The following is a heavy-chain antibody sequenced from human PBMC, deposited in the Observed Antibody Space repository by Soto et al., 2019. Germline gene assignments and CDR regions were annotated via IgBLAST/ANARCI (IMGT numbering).Heavy chain of an antibody. V-gene: IGHV5-10-1*01. D-gene: IGHD3-10*01. CDR2: IDPSDSYT. CDR1: GYSFTSYC. J-gene: IGHJ4*02. CDR3: ARLRVGFGELLTY. Sequence: PGESLKISCKGSGYSFTSYCISWVRQMPWKGLEWMGRIDPSDSYTNYSPSFQGHVTISADKSISTAYLQWSSLKASDTAMYYCARLRVGFGELLTYWGQGTLVTVSS.